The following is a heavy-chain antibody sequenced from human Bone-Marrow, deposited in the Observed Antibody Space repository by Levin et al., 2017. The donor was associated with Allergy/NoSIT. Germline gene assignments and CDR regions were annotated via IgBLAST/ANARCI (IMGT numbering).Heavy chain of an antibody. Sequence: GGSLRLSCAASGFTFSSYAMNWGRQAPGKGLEWVSTISGSGDSTYYADSVKGRFTISRDNSKNTLYLQMNSLRAEDTAVYYCAKGPYYDFWSGYNIEYWGQGTLVTVSS. V-gene: IGHV3-23*01. CDR3: AKGPYYDFWSGYNIEY. J-gene: IGHJ4*02. CDR1: GFTFSSYA. D-gene: IGHD3-3*01. CDR2: ISGSGDST.